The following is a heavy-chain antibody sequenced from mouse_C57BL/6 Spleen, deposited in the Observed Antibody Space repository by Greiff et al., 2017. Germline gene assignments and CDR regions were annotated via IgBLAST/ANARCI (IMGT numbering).Heavy chain of an antibody. J-gene: IGHJ1*03. D-gene: IGHD2-5*01. CDR3: ARTYYRNQVDV. V-gene: IGHV1-22*01. CDR2: INPNNGGT. Sequence: DVKLQESGPELVKPGASVKMSCKASGYTFTDYNMHWVKQSHGKSLEWIGYINPNNGGTSYNQKFKGKATVTVNKSSSTAYMELRSLTSEDSAVYYCARTYYRNQVDVWGTGTTVTVSS. CDR1: GYTFTDYN.